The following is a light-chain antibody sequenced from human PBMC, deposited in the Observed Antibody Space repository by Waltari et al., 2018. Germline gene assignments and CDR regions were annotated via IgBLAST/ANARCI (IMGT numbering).Light chain of an antibody. CDR1: QSVFYRSDNKNY. CDR3: QQYYRSRT. CDR2: WAS. Sequence: DIVMTQSPDSLAVSLGERATIPCKSSQSVFYRSDNKNYLAWYQHEPGQPPKLLFYWASTRESGVPDRFSASGSGTDSTLTINNLQAEDVAVYYCQQYYRSRTFGQGTKVEIK. V-gene: IGKV4-1*01. J-gene: IGKJ1*01.